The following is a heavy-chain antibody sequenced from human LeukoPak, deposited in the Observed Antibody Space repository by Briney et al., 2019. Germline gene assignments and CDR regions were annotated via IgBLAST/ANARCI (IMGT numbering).Heavy chain of an antibody. J-gene: IGHJ6*02. V-gene: IGHV3-33*01. CDR2: IWYDGSNK. CDR1: GFTFSSYG. Sequence: GSLRLSCAASGFTFSSYGMHWVRQAPGKGLEWVAVIWYDGSNKYYADSVKGRFTISRDNSKNTLYLQMNSLRAEDTAVYYCAREAMPPNYYGMDVWGQGTTVTVSS. CDR3: AREAMPPNYYGMDV. D-gene: IGHD2-2*01.